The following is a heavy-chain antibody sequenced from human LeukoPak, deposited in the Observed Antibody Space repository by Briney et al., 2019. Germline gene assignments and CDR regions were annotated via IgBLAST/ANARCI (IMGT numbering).Heavy chain of an antibody. CDR1: GGSISSYY. CDR3: ARVVAGWRKHYYYYMDV. D-gene: IGHD6-19*01. Sequence: PSETLSLTCTVSGGSISSYYWSWIRQPAGKGLEWIGRIYTSGSTNYNPSLKSRVTMSVDTSKNQFSLKLSSVTAADTAVYYCARVVAGWRKHYYYYMDVWGKGTTVTISS. V-gene: IGHV4-4*07. J-gene: IGHJ6*03. CDR2: IYTSGST.